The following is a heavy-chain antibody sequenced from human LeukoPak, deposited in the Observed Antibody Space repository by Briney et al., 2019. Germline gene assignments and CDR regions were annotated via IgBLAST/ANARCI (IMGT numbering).Heavy chain of an antibody. CDR2: TYYSCNSYN. D-gene: IGHD6-19*01. V-gene: IGHV6-1*01. J-gene: IGHJ4*02. Sequence: SQTLSLTFAISGDTVSSNSAAWSWISQSPSRGLEWLGRTYYSCNSYNDYAVSVKSRITINPDTSNNQFSLQLNSVTPEDTAVYYCARDGFTSSGWYGEFDYWGQGTLVTVSS. CDR1: GDTVSSNSAA. CDR3: ARDGFTSSGWYGEFDY.